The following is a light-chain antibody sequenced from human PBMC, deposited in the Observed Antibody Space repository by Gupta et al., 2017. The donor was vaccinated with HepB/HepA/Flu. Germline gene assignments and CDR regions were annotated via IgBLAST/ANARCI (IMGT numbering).Light chain of an antibody. Sequence: SYDLIQPLSVSVALGQTASITCGGNNTGSKIVNWYQQRPGQAPVLVIYRDRFSGSNSGNTATLTINRAQAGDEAEYYCQVWDSDDWVFGGGTELTVL. J-gene: IGLJ3*02. CDR3: QVWDSDDWV. CDR2: RD. CDR1: NTGSKI. V-gene: IGLV3-9*01.